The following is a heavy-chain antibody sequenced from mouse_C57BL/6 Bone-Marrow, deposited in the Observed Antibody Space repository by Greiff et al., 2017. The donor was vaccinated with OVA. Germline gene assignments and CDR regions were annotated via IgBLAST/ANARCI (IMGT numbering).Heavy chain of an antibody. J-gene: IGHJ2*01. CDR2: IYPSDSET. Sequence: QVQLQQPGAELVRPGSSVKLSCKASGYTFTSYWMDWVKQRPGQGLEWIGNIYPSDSETHYNQKFKDKATLTVDKSSSTAYMQLSSLTSEDSAVYYCARGIYYGSEIDYWCQGTTLTVSS. V-gene: IGHV1-61*01. CDR1: GYTFTSYW. CDR3: ARGIYYGSEIDY. D-gene: IGHD1-1*01.